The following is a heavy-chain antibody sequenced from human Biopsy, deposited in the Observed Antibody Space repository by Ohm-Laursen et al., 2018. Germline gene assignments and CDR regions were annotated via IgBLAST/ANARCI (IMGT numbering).Heavy chain of an antibody. CDR2: IIPIPNVA. J-gene: IGHJ5*02. Sequence: SSVKVSCKASGDPFTSYAIGWVRQAPGQGLEWMGGIIPIPNVATYAQKFQGRITITADESTSTAYVELSSLTSDDTAVYFCARGEGSSWFDPWGHGTLVTVSS. V-gene: IGHV1-69*01. CDR3: ARGEGSSWFDP. D-gene: IGHD1-26*01. CDR1: GDPFTSYA.